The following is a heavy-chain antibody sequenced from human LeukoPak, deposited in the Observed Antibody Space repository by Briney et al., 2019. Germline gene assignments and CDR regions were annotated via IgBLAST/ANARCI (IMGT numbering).Heavy chain of an antibody. Sequence: GASVKVSCKASGYTFTGYYMHWVRQAPGQGLEWMGWINPKSGGTKYTQKFQDRVTMTRDTSISTAYMELSRLTSDDTAVYYCARDSDLDDYTRYDHFDSWGQGTLVTVSS. J-gene: IGHJ4*02. V-gene: IGHV1-2*02. D-gene: IGHD5-24*01. CDR2: INPKSGGT. CDR1: GYTFTGYY. CDR3: ARDSDLDDYTRYDHFDS.